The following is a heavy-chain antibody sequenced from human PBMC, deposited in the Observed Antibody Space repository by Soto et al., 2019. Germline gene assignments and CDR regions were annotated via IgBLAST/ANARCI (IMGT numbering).Heavy chain of an antibody. CDR1: GGSISSGGYN. Sequence: QVQLQESGPGLVKPSQTLSLTCTVSGGSISSGGYNWSWIRQYPGKGLEWLGYIYYIGNSYYNPSHKIRVTISVDTSKNPFSLNLSSVTAADTAVYYCAGIGGGSVDPWGQGTLVIVSS. V-gene: IGHV4-31*03. CDR3: AGIGGGSVDP. CDR2: IYYIGNS. D-gene: IGHD3-16*01. J-gene: IGHJ5*02.